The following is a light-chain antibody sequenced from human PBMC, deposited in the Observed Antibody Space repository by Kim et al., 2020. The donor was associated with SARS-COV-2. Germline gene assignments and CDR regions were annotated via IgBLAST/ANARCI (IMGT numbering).Light chain of an antibody. CDR3: QSYDNDNHGV. Sequence: KTVRIAWTRSSGSIASKYVQWYQRRQSSAPTTLIYGDDQRPSGVPDRFSASVDTSSNSASLIISGLKTEDEADYYCQSYDNDNHGVFGGGTQLTVL. V-gene: IGLV6-57*03. J-gene: IGLJ3*02. CDR2: GDD. CDR1: SGSIASKY.